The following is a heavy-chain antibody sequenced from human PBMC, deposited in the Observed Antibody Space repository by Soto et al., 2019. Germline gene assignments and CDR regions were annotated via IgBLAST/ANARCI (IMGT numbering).Heavy chain of an antibody. CDR1: GGSFNSYY. D-gene: IGHD6-13*01. V-gene: IGHV5-51*01. CDR2: IYPGDSET. J-gene: IGHJ3*01. Sequence: EVQLMQSGAEVKKPGESLRISCKGSGGSFNSYYIAWLRQMPGKGLEWLGAIYPGDSETTYNPSFQGQVTFSVDKPMSTVYLQWSSLGASDTALYYCARRQRRSSSWFDVWGQGTMVTVTS. CDR3: ARRQRRSSSWFDV.